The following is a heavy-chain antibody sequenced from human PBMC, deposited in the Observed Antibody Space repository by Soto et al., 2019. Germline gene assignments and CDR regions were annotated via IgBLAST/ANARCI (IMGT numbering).Heavy chain of an antibody. J-gene: IGHJ6*02. CDR2: FHYSGST. CDR3: ARLGGYCSGTSCYGYYGMDV. CDR1: GGSISIGPYS. D-gene: IGHD2-2*01. V-gene: IGHV4-39*01. Sequence: SETLSLTCTVSGGSISIGPYSWCWILQPPGKGLEWIGTFHYSGSTYYSPSLESRVTISVDTSKNQFSLKVSSVTAADTAVYYCARLGGYCSGTSCYGYYGMDVWGQGTTVTVSS.